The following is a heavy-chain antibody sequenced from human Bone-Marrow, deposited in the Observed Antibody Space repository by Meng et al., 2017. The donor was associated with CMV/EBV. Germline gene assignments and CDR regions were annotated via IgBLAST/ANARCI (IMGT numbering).Heavy chain of an antibody. J-gene: IGHJ6*02. Sequence: GGSLRLSCAASGFTFSDYYMSWIRQAPGKGLEWVSYISSSGSTIYYADSVKGRFTISRDNAKNSLYLQMNSLRAEDTAVYYCARDYGDYSPYYYYYGMDVWGQGTTVTVSS. V-gene: IGHV3-11*01. D-gene: IGHD4-17*01. CDR2: ISSSGSTI. CDR3: ARDYGDYSPYYYYYGMDV. CDR1: GFTFSDYY.